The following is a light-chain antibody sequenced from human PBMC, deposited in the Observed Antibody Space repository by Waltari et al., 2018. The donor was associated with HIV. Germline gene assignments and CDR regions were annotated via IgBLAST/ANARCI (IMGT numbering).Light chain of an antibody. CDR3: AVWDDSLSGPV. V-gene: IGLV1-47*01. CDR1: TSTIGSIA. CDR2: RNN. Sequence: QSVLTQPPSASGPPGQRFTISCFGSTSTIGSIAINCYHQLPGTAPNRLIYRNNQRPSGVPDRFSGSKSGTSASLAISGLRSDDEADYYCAVWDDSLSGPVFGGGTKLTVL. J-gene: IGLJ3*02.